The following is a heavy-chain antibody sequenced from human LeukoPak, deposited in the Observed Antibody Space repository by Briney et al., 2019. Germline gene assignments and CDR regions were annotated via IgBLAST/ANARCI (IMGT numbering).Heavy chain of an antibody. Sequence: GGSLRLSCAASGFTLRSYSMSWVRQAPGKGLEWVANINQDGSEKYYVDSVKGRFIITRDNAKNSLYLQMNSLRADDTAVYYCVRAMDVWGQGTTVTVSS. CDR2: INQDGSEK. CDR1: GFTLRSYS. J-gene: IGHJ6*02. CDR3: VRAMDV. V-gene: IGHV3-7*01.